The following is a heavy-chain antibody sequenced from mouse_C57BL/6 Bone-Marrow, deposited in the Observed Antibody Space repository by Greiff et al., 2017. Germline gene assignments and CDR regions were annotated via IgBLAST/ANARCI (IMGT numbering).Heavy chain of an antibody. D-gene: IGHD1-1*01. Sequence: QVQLKQPGAELVRPGSSVKLSCKASGYTFTSYWMDWVKQRPGQGLEWIGNIYPSDSETHYNQKFKDTATFTVAKSSSTAYMQLSSLTSEDSAVYYCARRYYGSSYWYFDVWGTGTTVTVSS. CDR1: GYTFTSYW. V-gene: IGHV1-61*01. J-gene: IGHJ1*03. CDR2: IYPSDSET. CDR3: ARRYYGSSYWYFDV.